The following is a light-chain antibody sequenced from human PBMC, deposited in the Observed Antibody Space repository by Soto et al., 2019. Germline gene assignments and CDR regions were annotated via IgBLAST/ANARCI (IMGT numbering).Light chain of an antibody. Sequence: EIVMTQSPATLSVSPGERATLSCRASQSVYSTLAWYQQKPGQAPRLLIYGASTRATGIPARFSGTGSATEFTLTISSLQSEDSAVYYCQQYNKWPLTFGGGTKVEIK. J-gene: IGKJ4*01. CDR1: QSVYST. V-gene: IGKV3-15*01. CDR2: GAS. CDR3: QQYNKWPLT.